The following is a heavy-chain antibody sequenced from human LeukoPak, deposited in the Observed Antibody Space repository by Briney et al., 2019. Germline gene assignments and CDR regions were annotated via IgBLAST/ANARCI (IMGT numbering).Heavy chain of an antibody. CDR1: GFTFSSYW. D-gene: IGHD3-3*01. CDR3: ARGDYDFWSGYPYYYYYMDV. Sequence: GGSLRLSCAASGFTFSSYWMHWVRQAPGKGLVWVSRINSDGSSTSYADSVKGRFTISKDNAKNTLYLQMNSLRAEDTAVYYCARGDYDFWSGYPYYYYYMDVWGKGTTVTVSS. CDR2: INSDGSST. V-gene: IGHV3-74*01. J-gene: IGHJ6*03.